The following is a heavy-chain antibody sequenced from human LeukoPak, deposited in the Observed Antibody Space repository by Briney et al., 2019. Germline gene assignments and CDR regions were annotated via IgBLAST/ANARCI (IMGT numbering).Heavy chain of an antibody. CDR2: IYPGDSDI. D-gene: IGHD3-22*01. CDR1: GYRFTNYW. CDR3: ARQGVYYSDSSAFYH. Sequence: GESLKISCKGSGYRFTNYWIAWVRQMPGKGLELMGSIYPGDSDIRYNPSFQGQVTISADKTFTTAYLQWRSLKASDTAIYYCARQGVYYSDSSAFYHWGQGTRVTVSS. J-gene: IGHJ4*02. V-gene: IGHV5-51*01.